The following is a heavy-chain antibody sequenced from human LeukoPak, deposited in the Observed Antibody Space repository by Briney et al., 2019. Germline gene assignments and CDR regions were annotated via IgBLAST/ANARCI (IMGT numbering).Heavy chain of an antibody. J-gene: IGHJ4*02. CDR1: GGSISSSFYY. CDR2: IYYSGST. D-gene: IGHD1-7*01. V-gene: IGHV4-39*01. Sequence: SETLSLTCTVSGGSISSSFYYWGWLRQPPGKGLEWIGSIYYSGSTYYNPSLKSRVTISVDTSKNQFSLKLSSVAAADTAVCYCARHAPRKGLDLPLFDSWGQGTLVTVSS. CDR3: ARHAPRKGLDLPLFDS.